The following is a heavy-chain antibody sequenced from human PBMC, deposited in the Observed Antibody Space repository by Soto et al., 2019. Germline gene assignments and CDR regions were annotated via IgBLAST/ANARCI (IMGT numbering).Heavy chain of an antibody. CDR3: ARGRYGTSEAFDL. J-gene: IGHJ3*01. Sequence: QVQLVQSGAEVKKPGASVTVSCKALGYTFIGQYIYWVRQAPGQGLESVGWINPISGDTKSAQKCQSRVTLTRDTSISTAYVALSGLRSDDTALYYCARGRYGTSEAFDLWGQGTLVTVSS. D-gene: IGHD5-18*01. CDR2: INPISGDT. V-gene: IGHV1-2*02. CDR1: GYTFIGQY.